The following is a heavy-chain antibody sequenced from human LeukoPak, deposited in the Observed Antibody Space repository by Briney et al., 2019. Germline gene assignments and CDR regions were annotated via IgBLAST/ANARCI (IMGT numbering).Heavy chain of an antibody. V-gene: IGHV3-30*02. CDR2: IRYDGSNK. CDR1: GFTFSSYG. Sequence: GGSLRLSCAASGFTFSSYGMHWVRQAPRKGLEWVAFIRYDGSNKYYADSVKGRFTISRDNSKNTLYLQMNSLRAEDTAVYYCAKDRGELLGYFDYWGQGTLVTVSS. D-gene: IGHD1-26*01. J-gene: IGHJ4*02. CDR3: AKDRGELLGYFDY.